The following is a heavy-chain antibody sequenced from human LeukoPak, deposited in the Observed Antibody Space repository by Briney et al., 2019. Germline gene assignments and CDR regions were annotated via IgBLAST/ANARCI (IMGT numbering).Heavy chain of an antibody. CDR2: IWYDGSNK. J-gene: IGHJ6*03. CDR3: AKGTSNSWYYYYYYMDV. Sequence: GRSLRLSCAASGVTFSSYGMHWVRQAPGKGLEWVAVIWYDGSNKYYADSVKGRFTISRDNSKNTLYLQMNSLRAEDTAVYYCAKGTSNSWYYYYYYMDVWGKGTTVTVSS. CDR1: GVTFSSYG. V-gene: IGHV3-33*06. D-gene: IGHD6-13*01.